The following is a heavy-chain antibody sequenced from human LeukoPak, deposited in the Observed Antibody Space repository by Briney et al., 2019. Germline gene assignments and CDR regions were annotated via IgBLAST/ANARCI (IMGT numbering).Heavy chain of an antibody. CDR3: ARLGGWYGNYYYGMDV. J-gene: IGHJ6*02. CDR2: ISGSGGST. CDR1: GFTFSSYA. D-gene: IGHD6-19*01. Sequence: GGSLRLSCAASGFTFSSYAMSWVRQAPGKGLEWVSAISGSGGSTYYADSVKGRFTISRDNSRNTLYLQMNSLRAEDTAVYYCARLGGWYGNYYYGMDVWGQGTTVTVSS. V-gene: IGHV3-23*01.